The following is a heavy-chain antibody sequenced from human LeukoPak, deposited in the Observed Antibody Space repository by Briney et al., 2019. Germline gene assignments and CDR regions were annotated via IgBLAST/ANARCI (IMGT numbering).Heavy chain of an antibody. J-gene: IGHJ4*02. CDR1: GGSLSSSSYY. V-gene: IGHV4-39*07. CDR3: ARDVRANYYGSGSYPYYFDY. D-gene: IGHD3-10*01. Sequence: SETLSLTCTVSGGSLSSSSYYWGWLRQPPGKGLEWVGSIHYSGSTYYNPSLKSRVTISVDTSKNQFSLKLSSVTAADTAVYYCARDVRANYYGSGSYPYYFDYWGQGTLVTVSS. CDR2: IHYSGST.